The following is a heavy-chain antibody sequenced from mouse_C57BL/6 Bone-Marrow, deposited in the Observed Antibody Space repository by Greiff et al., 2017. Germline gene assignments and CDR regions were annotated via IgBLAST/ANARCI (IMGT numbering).Heavy chain of an antibody. CDR2: IYPGNSDT. V-gene: IGHV1-5*01. CDR1: GYTFTSYW. CDR3: TSDGYDGDWFAY. Sequence: EVQLQQSGTVLARPGASVKMSCKTSGYTFTSYWMHWVKQRPGQGLEWIGAIYPGNSDTSYNQKFKGKAKLTAVTSASTAYMELSSLTKEDSAVYYCTSDGYDGDWFAYWGQGTLVTVSA. J-gene: IGHJ3*01. D-gene: IGHD2-2*01.